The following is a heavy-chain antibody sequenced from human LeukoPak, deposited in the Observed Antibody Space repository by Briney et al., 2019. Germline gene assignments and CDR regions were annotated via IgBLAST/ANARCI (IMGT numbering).Heavy chain of an antibody. V-gene: IGHV1-18*01. CDR3: AREGLGELTLDC. CDR2: ISTDNGDT. Sequence: ASVKVSCKSSGYTFTTYGITWARQAPGQGLEWMGWISTDNGDTNYAQKLQGRVTMTTDTSTSTAYMELRSLRSDDTAVYYCAREGLGELTLDCWGQGTLVTVSS. CDR1: GYTFTTYG. D-gene: IGHD3-16*01. J-gene: IGHJ4*02.